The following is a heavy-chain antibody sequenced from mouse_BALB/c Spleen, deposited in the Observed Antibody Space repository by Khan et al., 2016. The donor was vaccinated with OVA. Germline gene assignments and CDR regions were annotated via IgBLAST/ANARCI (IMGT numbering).Heavy chain of an antibody. J-gene: IGHJ4*01. CDR3: SRSYGSWAIDY. Sequence: EVQLQESGPSLVKPSQTLSLSCSVTGDSITSGFWNWIRKFPGNKFEYLGYITYSGNIYYNPSLKSRISITRDTSKSQYYLQLNSVTTEDTATYXLSRSYGSWAIDYWGQGTSVTVSS. CDR1: GDSITSGF. V-gene: IGHV3-8*02. D-gene: IGHD1-1*01. CDR2: ITYSGNI.